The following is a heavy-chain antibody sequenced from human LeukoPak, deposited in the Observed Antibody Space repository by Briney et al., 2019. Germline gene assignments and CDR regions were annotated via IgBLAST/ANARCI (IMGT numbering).Heavy chain of an antibody. Sequence: ASVKVSCKASRYALTSHYIHWVRQAPGQGLERMGLMTPNTGSTAYAQKFQGRVTMTRDTSTSTVYMELSGLRSEDTAVYYCARPVGRGYSGFDLHYWGQGTLVTVSS. CDR3: ARPVGRGYSGFDLHY. J-gene: IGHJ4*02. V-gene: IGHV1-46*01. CDR2: MTPNTGST. D-gene: IGHD5-12*01. CDR1: RYALTSHY.